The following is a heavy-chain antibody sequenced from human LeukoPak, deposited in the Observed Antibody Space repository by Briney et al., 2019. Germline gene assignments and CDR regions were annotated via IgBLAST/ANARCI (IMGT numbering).Heavy chain of an antibody. Sequence: PGGSLRLSCAASGFTFTNAWMSWVPPVPGKGLECVGRIQSKSEVGTTEYAAPVKGRFTISRADSKNTLYLQMNSLKIEDTGVYYWTTPEPRDDSSGYSVNDAFDIWGQGTMVTVSS. CDR1: GFTFTNAW. CDR2: IQSKSEVGTT. J-gene: IGHJ3*02. V-gene: IGHV3-15*01. D-gene: IGHD3-22*01. CDR3: TTPEPRDDSSGYSVNDAFDI.